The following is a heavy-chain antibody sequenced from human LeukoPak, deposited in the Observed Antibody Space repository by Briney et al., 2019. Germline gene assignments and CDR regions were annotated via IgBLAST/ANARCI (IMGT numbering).Heavy chain of an antibody. D-gene: IGHD5-24*01. Sequence: SETLSLTCTVSGGSISSSSYYWGWIRQPPGKGLEWIGSIYYSGSTNYNPSLKSRVTISVDTSKNQFSLKLSSVTAADTAVYYCARSLRRDGYNDYWGQGPLVTVSS. CDR2: IYYSGST. V-gene: IGHV4-39*07. CDR3: ARSLRRDGYNDY. J-gene: IGHJ4*02. CDR1: GGSISSSSYY.